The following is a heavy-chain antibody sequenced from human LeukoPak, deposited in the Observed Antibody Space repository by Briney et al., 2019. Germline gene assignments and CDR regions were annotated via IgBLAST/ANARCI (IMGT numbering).Heavy chain of an antibody. Sequence: PSETLSLTCTVSGGSISSYYWSWIRQPPGKGLEWIGYIYYSGSTNYNPSLKSQVTISVDTSKNQFSLKLSSVTAADTAVYYCARAGSSGYIYYFDYWGQGTLVTVSS. CDR3: ARAGSSGYIYYFDY. V-gene: IGHV4-59*01. CDR1: GGSISSYY. J-gene: IGHJ4*02. CDR2: IYYSGST. D-gene: IGHD3-22*01.